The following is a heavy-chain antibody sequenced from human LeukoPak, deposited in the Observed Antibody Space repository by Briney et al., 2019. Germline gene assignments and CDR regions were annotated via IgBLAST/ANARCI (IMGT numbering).Heavy chain of an antibody. D-gene: IGHD4/OR15-4a*01. J-gene: IGHJ5*02. CDR1: GGSISSTSYY. V-gene: IGHV4-61*01. CDR2: IYYSGNT. Sequence: SETLSLTCTVSGGSISSTSYYWMWIRQPPGKGLEWIGYIYYSGNTYYNPSLESRVTFSVDTSKNQFSLKLTSVTAADTAVYYCARGKVTTVLTWFDPWGQGTLVTVSS. CDR3: ARGKVTTVLTWFDP.